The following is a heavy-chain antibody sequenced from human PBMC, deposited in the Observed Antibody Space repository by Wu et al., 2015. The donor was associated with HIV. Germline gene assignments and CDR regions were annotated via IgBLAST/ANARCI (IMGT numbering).Heavy chain of an antibody. D-gene: IGHD3-22*01. V-gene: IGHV1-69-2*01. CDR3: ATDLAHYYDSSGQRYFQH. CDR2: VDPEDGET. Sequence: EVQLVQSGAEVKKPGATVKISCKVSGYTFTDYYMHWVQQAPGKGLEWMGLVDPEDGETIYAEKFQGRVTITADTSTDTAYMELSSLRSEDTAVYYCATDLAHYYDSSGQRYFQHVGPGHPGPPSPQ. CDR1: GYTFTDYY. J-gene: IGHJ1*01.